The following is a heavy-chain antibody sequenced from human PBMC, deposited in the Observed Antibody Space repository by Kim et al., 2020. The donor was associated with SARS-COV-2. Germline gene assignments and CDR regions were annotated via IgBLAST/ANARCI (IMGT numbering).Heavy chain of an antibody. V-gene: IGHV3-21*01. Sequence: GGSLRLSCAASGFTFSSYSMNWVRQAPGKGLEWVSSISSSSSYIYYADSVKGRFTISRDNAKNSLYLQMNSLRAEDTAVYYCARDGGGRQWLPQNERYYFDYWGQGTLVTVSS. CDR1: GFTFSSYS. CDR3: ARDGGGRQWLPQNERYYFDY. J-gene: IGHJ4*02. CDR2: ISSSSSYI. D-gene: IGHD6-19*01.